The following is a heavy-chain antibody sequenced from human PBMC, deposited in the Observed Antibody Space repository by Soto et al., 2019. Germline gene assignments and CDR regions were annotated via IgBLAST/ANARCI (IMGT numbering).Heavy chain of an antibody. CDR3: VRARSTDSRPDY. CDR1: RFTFSLYS. V-gene: IGHV3-21*01. CDR2: ITSSSSYI. Sequence: PGGSLRLSCAASRFTFSLYSMIWVRQAPGKGLEWVASITSSSSYIYYEDSLKGRFTISRDNAKNSLFLQLDSLRAEDTAVYFCVRARSTDSRPDYWGQGTLVTVSS. D-gene: IGHD3-22*01. J-gene: IGHJ4*02.